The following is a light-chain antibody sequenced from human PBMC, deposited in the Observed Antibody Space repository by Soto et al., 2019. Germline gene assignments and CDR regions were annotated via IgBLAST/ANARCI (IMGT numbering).Light chain of an antibody. CDR3: QYNDESMWT. Sequence: TQSPATLSLSQGAGATLSCRASQSVVTSHLAWYQQTYGQSPRLLIYGALSRAPCIPDRSSRSGSGPDFALAIMRLDSEDFAVYYCQYNDESMWTFGQITKVDIK. V-gene: IGKV3-20*01. CDR1: QSVVTSH. CDR2: GAL. J-gene: IGKJ1*01.